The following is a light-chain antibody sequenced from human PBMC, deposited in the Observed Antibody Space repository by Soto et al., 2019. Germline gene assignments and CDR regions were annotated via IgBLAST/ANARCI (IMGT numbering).Light chain of an antibody. J-gene: IGLJ1*01. Sequence: QSALTQPASVSGSPGQSITISCTGTSSDVGGYNYVSWYQQHPGKAPKLMIYEVSYRPSGVSNRFSGSKSGNTASLTISGLQAEDEADYYCSSFVGGNTYVFGTGTKVTVL. CDR1: SSDVGGYNY. CDR2: EVS. CDR3: SSFVGGNTYV. V-gene: IGLV2-14*01.